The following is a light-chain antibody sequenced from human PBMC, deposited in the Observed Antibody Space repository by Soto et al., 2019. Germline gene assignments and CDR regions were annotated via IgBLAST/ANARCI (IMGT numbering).Light chain of an antibody. V-gene: IGKV1-17*01. CDR1: QGIRKD. J-gene: IGKJ2*01. CDR2: AAS. Sequence: DIQMPQSPSSLSASVGDRVTITCRASQGIRKDLGWYQQKPGKAPKRLIYAASALQSGVPSRFSGSGSGTEFTLTISSLQPEDFANYYCLQHNSYPPDTFGQGTKLEIK. CDR3: LQHNSYPPDT.